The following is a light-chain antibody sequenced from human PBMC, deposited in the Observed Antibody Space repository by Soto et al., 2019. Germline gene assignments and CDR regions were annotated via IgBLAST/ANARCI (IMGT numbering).Light chain of an antibody. CDR1: QSVTSSY. V-gene: IGKV3-20*01. Sequence: VVRKSRAPLSVYHGARATLSCRASQSVTSSYLPWYQQKPGQAPRLLIYGASNRATGIPDRFSGSGSGTDFTLTIHRLEPEDFAVYYCPRSGGAVSCGGGTKG. CDR2: GAS. J-gene: IGKJ4*01. CDR3: PRSGGAVS.